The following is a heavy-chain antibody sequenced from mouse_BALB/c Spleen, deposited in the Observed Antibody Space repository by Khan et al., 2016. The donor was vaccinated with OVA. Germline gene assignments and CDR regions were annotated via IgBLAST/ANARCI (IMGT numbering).Heavy chain of an antibody. CDR1: GYSITSGYG. J-gene: IGHJ2*01. Sequence: VQLQESGPGLVKPSQSLSLNCTVTGYSITSGYGWNWIRQFPGNKLAWMVSISYSGSTNYNPSLKSRISITRDTSNNQFFRQLNSVTTEDTATDYCATTARIKDWGQGTTLTVS. D-gene: IGHD1-2*01. CDR3: ATTARIKD. CDR2: ISYSGST. V-gene: IGHV3-2*02.